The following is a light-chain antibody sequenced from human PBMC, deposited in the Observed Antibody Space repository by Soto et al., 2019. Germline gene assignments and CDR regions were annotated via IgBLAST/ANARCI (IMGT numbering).Light chain of an antibody. V-gene: IGKV1-39*01. Sequence: DIQMTQSPSSLSASVRDRVTITCRASQGISSDLNWYQQKPGKAPKLLIFAASSLQSGVPSRFSGSGSGTHFPLTVSSLQPEDFATYYCQQSYTTPRTFGQGTKV. J-gene: IGKJ1*01. CDR3: QQSYTTPRT. CDR2: AAS. CDR1: QGISSD.